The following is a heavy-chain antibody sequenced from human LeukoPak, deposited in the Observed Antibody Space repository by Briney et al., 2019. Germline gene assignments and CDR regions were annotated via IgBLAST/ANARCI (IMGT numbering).Heavy chain of an antibody. CDR3: ARDTYSSSGLDY. V-gene: IGHV3-21*01. Sequence: GGSLRLSCEASGFTFNTYSMNWARQAPGKGLEWVSSISSSSSYIYYADSVKGRFTISRDNAKNSLYLQMNSLRAEDTAVYYCARDTYSSSGLDYWGQGTLVTVSS. CDR1: GFTFNTYS. D-gene: IGHD6-6*01. CDR2: ISSSSSYI. J-gene: IGHJ4*02.